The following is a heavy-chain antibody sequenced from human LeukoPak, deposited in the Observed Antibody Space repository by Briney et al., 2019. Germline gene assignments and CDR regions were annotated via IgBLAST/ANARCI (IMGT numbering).Heavy chain of an antibody. J-gene: IGHJ4*02. CDR1: GFTFSSYG. V-gene: IGHV3-30*18. CDR3: AKRGYYYDSSGYYSRTYFDY. CDR2: ISYDGSNK. Sequence: QSGRSLRLSCVVSGFTFSSYGMHWVRQAPGKGLEWVAVISYDGSNKYYADSVKGRFTISRDNSKNTLYLQMNSLRAEDTAVYYCAKRGYYYDSSGYYSRTYFDYWGQGTLVIVSS. D-gene: IGHD3-22*01.